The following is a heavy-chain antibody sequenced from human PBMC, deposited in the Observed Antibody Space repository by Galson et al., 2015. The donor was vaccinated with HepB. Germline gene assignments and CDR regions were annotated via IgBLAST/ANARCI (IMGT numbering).Heavy chain of an antibody. CDR3: ARVPALNSGMDI. V-gene: IGHV4-4*07. CDR2: IYSSGSA. Sequence: TLSLTCGVSGMSVTGNYWSWIRQSAGKGLEFIGRIYSSGSAIYSPSFERRVTMSVDTSKNQLALKMTSVTAADTAVYYCARVPALNSGMDIWGQGTTVIVSS. CDR1: GMSVTGNY. D-gene: IGHD3-10*01. J-gene: IGHJ6*02.